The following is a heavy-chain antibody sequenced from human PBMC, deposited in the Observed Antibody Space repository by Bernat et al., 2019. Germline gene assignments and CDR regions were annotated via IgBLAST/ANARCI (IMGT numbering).Heavy chain of an antibody. J-gene: IGHJ4*02. CDR2: ISYDGSNR. Sequence: QVQLVESGGGVVQPGRSLRLSCAASGFTFSNYGMHWVRQAPGKGLEWVAVISYDGSNRYYADSVKGRFTISRDNSKNMLYLQVNSLRAEDSAVYYCARLILNYDILTGYLDYWGQGTLVTVSS. CDR1: GFTFSNYG. CDR3: ARLILNYDILTGYLDY. D-gene: IGHD3-9*01. V-gene: IGHV3-30*03.